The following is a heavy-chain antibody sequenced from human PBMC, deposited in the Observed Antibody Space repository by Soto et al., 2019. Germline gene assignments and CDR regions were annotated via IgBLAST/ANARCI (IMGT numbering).Heavy chain of an antibody. CDR1: GFTFSSYD. V-gene: IGHV3-21*01. CDR3: TRDSAATMPNRYFDY. CDR2: ISSLGAYT. J-gene: IGHJ4*02. Sequence: GGSLRLSCAASGFTFSSYDMNWVRQAPGQGLEWVSSISSLGAYTYYTDSVKGRFTISRDNAESSLYLQMDSLRAEDTAVYFCTRDSAATMPNRYFDYWGQGTLVTVSS. D-gene: IGHD6-25*01.